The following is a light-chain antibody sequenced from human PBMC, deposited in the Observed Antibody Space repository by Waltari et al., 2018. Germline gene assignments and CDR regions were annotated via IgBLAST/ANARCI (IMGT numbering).Light chain of an antibody. CDR2: VNSDGSH. Sequence: QLVLTQSPSASASLGASVKLTCTLSSGHSTNIIAWLQQQPEKGPRYLRNVNSDGSHNKGGGIPDRFAGSSSGAERYLTISSLQSEDEAEYYCQTGGHGTWVFGGGTRLTVL. J-gene: IGLJ3*02. CDR3: QTGGHGTWV. V-gene: IGLV4-69*01. CDR1: SGHSTNI.